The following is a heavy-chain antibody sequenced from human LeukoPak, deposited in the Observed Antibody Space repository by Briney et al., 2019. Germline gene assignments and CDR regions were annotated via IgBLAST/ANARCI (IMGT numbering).Heavy chain of an antibody. Sequence: GGSLRLSCAASGFSFSSDVMHWVRQTPGKGLEWVAVISAAGTYIVYADSVKGRFTISRDNSKNTLYLQMNSLRAEDTAVYYCAKDPRGYYYDSSGYYFDYWGQGTLVTVSS. CDR3: AKDPRGYYYDSSGYYFDY. D-gene: IGHD3-22*01. V-gene: IGHV3-30*18. CDR2: ISAAGTYI. CDR1: GFSFSSDV. J-gene: IGHJ4*02.